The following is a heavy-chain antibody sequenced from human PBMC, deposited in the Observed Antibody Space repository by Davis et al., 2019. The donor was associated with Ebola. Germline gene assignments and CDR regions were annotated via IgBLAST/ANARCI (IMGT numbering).Heavy chain of an antibody. CDR2: IIPFFGTT. CDR1: GGTFSSYA. Sequence: SVKVSCKASGGTFSSYAISWVRQAPGQGLEWMGGIIPFFGTTNYAQNFQGRVTLTADESTNTAYMELSSLRSEDTAVYYCARGLMGRLTYNWFDPWGQGTLVTVSS. D-gene: IGHD2-8*01. CDR3: ARGLMGRLTYNWFDP. V-gene: IGHV1-69*13. J-gene: IGHJ5*02.